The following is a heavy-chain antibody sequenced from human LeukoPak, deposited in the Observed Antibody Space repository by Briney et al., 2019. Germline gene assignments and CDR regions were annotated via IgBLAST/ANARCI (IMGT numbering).Heavy chain of an antibody. Sequence: GGSLRLSCAASGFTFSSYEMNWVRQAPGKGLEWVSYISSSGSTIYYADSVKGRFTISRDNAKNSLYLQMNSLRAEDTAVYYCAREGGYYDSSGYYSVDYWGRGTLVTVSS. V-gene: IGHV3-48*03. CDR2: ISSSGSTI. D-gene: IGHD3-22*01. J-gene: IGHJ4*02. CDR1: GFTFSSYE. CDR3: AREGGYYDSSGYYSVDY.